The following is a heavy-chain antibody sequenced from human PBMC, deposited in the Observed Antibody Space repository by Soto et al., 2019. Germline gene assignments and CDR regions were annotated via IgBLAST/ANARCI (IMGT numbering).Heavy chain of an antibody. CDR3: ARQEDSSTCYRAYYFDY. D-gene: IGHD6-19*01. CDR1: GGSITNSGYY. V-gene: IGHV4-39*01. J-gene: IGHJ4*02. CDR2: IYYSGST. Sequence: PSETLSLTCNVSGGSITNSGYYWGWIRQPPGKGLEWIGSIYYSGSTYYSPSLKSRVTISVDTSKNQFSLNLTSVTAADTAVYFCARQEDSSTCYRAYYFDYWGQGTLVTVSS.